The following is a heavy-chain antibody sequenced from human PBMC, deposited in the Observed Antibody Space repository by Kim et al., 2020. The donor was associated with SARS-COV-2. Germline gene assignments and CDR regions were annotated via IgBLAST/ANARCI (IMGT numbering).Heavy chain of an antibody. CDR2: ISSSSSSYI. D-gene: IGHD6-19*01. CDR3: ARDYGWLVDTNDAFDI. CDR1: GFTFSSYS. Sequence: GGSLRLSCAASGFTFSSYSMNWVRQAPGKGLEWVSSISSSSSSYIYYADSVKGRFTISRDNAKNSLYLQMNSLRAEDTAVYYCARDYGWLVDTNDAFDIWGQGTMVTVSS. V-gene: IGHV3-21*01. J-gene: IGHJ3*02.